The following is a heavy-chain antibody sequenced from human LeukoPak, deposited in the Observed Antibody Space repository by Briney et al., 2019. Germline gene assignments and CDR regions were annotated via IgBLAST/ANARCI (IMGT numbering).Heavy chain of an antibody. CDR1: GFRFDDYG. Sequence: GRSLRLSCAASGFRFDDYGMHWVRQAPGKGLEWVSSIDPSSTYIYYADSVKGRFTISRDNAQNSLYLQMNSLRAEDTAVYYCTRGSYGDYEYWGQGTLVTVSS. J-gene: IGHJ4*02. CDR3: TRGSYGDYEY. D-gene: IGHD4-17*01. V-gene: IGHV3-21*01. CDR2: IDPSSTYI.